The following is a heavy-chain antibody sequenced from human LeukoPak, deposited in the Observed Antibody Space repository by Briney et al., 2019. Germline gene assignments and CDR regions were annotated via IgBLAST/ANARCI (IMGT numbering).Heavy chain of an antibody. Sequence: GGSLRLSCAASGFTFSSYAMHWVRQAPGKGLEWVAVISYDGSNKYYADSVKGRFTISRDNSKNTLYLQMNSLRAEDTAVYYCARDWVNDYGLNGPIDYWGQGTLVTVSS. CDR3: ARDWVNDYGLNGPIDY. CDR2: ISYDGSNK. D-gene: IGHD4-17*01. CDR1: GFTFSSYA. V-gene: IGHV3-30-3*01. J-gene: IGHJ4*02.